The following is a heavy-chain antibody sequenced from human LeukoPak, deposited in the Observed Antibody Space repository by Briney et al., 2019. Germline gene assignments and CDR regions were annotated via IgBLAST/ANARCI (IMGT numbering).Heavy chain of an antibody. CDR3: ASSNWGAWY. CDR2: IKQDGSET. CDR1: GFTFSNYW. J-gene: IGHJ4*02. Sequence: GGSLRLSCAVSGFTFSNYWMSWVRQAPGKGLEWVANIKQDGSETDYVDSVKGRFTISRDNAKNSLYLQMHSVRAEDTAVYYCASSNWGAWYWGQGTLVTVSS. V-gene: IGHV3-7*01. D-gene: IGHD7-27*01.